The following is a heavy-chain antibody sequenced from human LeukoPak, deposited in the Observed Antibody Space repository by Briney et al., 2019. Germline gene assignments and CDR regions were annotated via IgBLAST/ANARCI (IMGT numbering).Heavy chain of an antibody. V-gene: IGHV4-59*12. CDR1: GGSISTYY. CDR2: IYYTGST. D-gene: IGHD3-10*01. CDR3: ARGTMVRGDDWFDP. Sequence: NTSETLSLTCTVSGGSISTYYWSWIRQPPGKGLEWIGYIYYTGSTNYNPSLKSRVTISLDTSKNQFSLKLSSVTAADTAVYYCARGTMVRGDDWFDPWGQGTLVTVSS. J-gene: IGHJ5*02.